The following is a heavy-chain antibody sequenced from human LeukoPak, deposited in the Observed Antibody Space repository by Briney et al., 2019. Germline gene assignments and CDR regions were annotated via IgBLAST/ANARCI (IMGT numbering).Heavy chain of an antibody. CDR3: VRDGSSWGNFDY. J-gene: IGHJ4*02. Sequence: GRSLRLSCAASGITFSRYGMHWVRQAPGKGLEGVAVISYDGSKKNYADSVKGRFTISRDNSKNSLYLQMNSLRTEDTAVYYCVRDGSSWGNFDYWGQGTLVTVSS. CDR2: ISYDGSKK. D-gene: IGHD7-27*01. V-gene: IGHV3-30*03. CDR1: GITFSRYG.